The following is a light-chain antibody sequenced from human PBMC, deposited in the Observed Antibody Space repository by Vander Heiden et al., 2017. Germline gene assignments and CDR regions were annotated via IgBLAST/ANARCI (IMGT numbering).Light chain of an antibody. CDR1: SSNIGTKT. CDR3: AAWDDSLNGWV. V-gene: IGLV1-44*01. J-gene: IGLJ3*02. CDR2: RNN. Sequence: QSVLTQPPSASGTPGQRVTISCSGSSSNIGTKTVNWYQQLPGTAPKIRIYRNNQRPSGVPDRFSGSKSGTSASLAISWLQSEDEATYYCAAWDDSLNGWVFGGGTKLTVL.